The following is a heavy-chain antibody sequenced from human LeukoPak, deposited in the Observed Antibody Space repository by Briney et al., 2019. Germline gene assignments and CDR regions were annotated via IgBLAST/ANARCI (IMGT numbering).Heavy chain of an antibody. CDR3: ARESRSSGTVY. V-gene: IGHV4-59*12. CDR2: IYYSGST. J-gene: IGHJ4*02. CDR1: GGSISSYY. Sequence: SETLSLTCTVSGGSISSYYWSWIGQPPGKGLEWIGYIYYSGSTNYNPSLKSRVTISVDTSKNQFSLKLSSVTAADTAVYYCARESRSSGTVYWGQGTLVTVSS. D-gene: IGHD6-25*01.